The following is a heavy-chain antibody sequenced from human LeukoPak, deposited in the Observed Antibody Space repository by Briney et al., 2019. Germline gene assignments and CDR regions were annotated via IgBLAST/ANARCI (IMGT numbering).Heavy chain of an antibody. CDR2: ISAYNGNT. D-gene: IGHD1-26*01. J-gene: IGHJ3*02. CDR1: GYTFTSYG. Sequence: ASVKVSCKASGYTFTSYGISWVRQAPGQGLEWMGWISAYNGNTNYAQKLQGRVTTTTDTSTSTAYMELRSLRSDDTAVYYCARDGELYSGSKGLFDIWGQGTMVTVSS. V-gene: IGHV1-18*01. CDR3: ARDGELYSGSKGLFDI.